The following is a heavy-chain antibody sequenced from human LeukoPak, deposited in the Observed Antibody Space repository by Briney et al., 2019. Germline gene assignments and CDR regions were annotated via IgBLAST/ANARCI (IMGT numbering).Heavy chain of an antibody. D-gene: IGHD6-13*01. CDR3: AKGEQQLVLFYYMDV. CDR1: GFTFSSYA. Sequence: GGSLRLSCAASGFTFSSYAMSWVRQAPGKGLEWVPAISGSGGSTYYADSVKGRFTISRDNSKNTLYLQMNSLRAEDTAVYYCAKGEQQLVLFYYMDVWGKGTTVTVSS. CDR2: ISGSGGST. J-gene: IGHJ6*03. V-gene: IGHV3-23*01.